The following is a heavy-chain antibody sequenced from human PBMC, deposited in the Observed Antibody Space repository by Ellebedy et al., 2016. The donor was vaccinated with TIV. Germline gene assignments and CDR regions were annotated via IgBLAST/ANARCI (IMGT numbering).Heavy chain of an antibody. CDR2: INGDGSSP. J-gene: IGHJ5*02. D-gene: IGHD3-22*01. CDR3: ARYDSSGYLLDP. Sequence: GESLKISXAASGFTFSGYWMHWVRQAPGKGPVWVSRINGDGSSPTYADSVKGRFTISRDNAKNSLYLQMNSLRAEDTAVYYCARYDSSGYLLDPWGQGTLVTVSS. CDR1: GFTFSGYW. V-gene: IGHV3-74*01.